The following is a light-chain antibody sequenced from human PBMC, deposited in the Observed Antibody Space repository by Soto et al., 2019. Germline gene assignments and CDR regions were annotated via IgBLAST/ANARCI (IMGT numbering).Light chain of an antibody. Sequence: DIQMTQSPSTLSASVGDRVTISCRASQSITGWLAWFQQKPGKAPKLLISKASNLESGVPSRFSGSGAGTDFTLTISGLQPDDFATYYCQQYNPYSPWTIXQGTKVDIK. J-gene: IGKJ1*01. V-gene: IGKV1-5*03. CDR1: QSITGW. CDR3: QQYNPYSPWT. CDR2: KAS.